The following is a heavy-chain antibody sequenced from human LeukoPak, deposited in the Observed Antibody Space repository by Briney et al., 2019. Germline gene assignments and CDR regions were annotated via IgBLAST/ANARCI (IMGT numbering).Heavy chain of an antibody. CDR1: GYTFTSYG. CDR3: ARDHNWVVDY. CDR2: ISTYNGDT. V-gene: IGHV1-18*01. J-gene: IGHJ4*02. D-gene: IGHD1-1*01. Sequence: GASVKVSCKASGYTFTSYGIRWVRQAPGQGLEWMGWISTYNGDTNYAQKLQGRVTMTTDTSTSTAYMEVRSLRSDDTAVYYCARDHNWVVDYWGQGTLVTVSS.